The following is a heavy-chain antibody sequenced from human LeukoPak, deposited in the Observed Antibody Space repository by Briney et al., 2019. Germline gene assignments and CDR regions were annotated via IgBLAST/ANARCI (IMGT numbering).Heavy chain of an antibody. CDR2: IYHSGST. CDR1: GGSISSSNW. Sequence: PSETLSLTCAVSGGSISSSNWWSWVRQPPGKWLEWIGEIYHSGSTNYNPSLKSRVTISVDKSKNQFSLKLSSATAADTAVYYCAREDYRSGSVDYWGQGTLVTVSS. J-gene: IGHJ4*02. D-gene: IGHD3-10*01. CDR3: AREDYRSGSVDY. V-gene: IGHV4-4*02.